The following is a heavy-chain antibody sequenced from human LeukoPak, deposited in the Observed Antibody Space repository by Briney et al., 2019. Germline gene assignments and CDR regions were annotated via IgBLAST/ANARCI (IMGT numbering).Heavy chain of an antibody. V-gene: IGHV3-30*02. CDR3: AKDYGYSYGYFDH. D-gene: IGHD5-18*01. J-gene: IGHJ4*02. CDR2: VRYDGTNN. CDR1: GFTFSCNNYG. Sequence: PGGSLRLSCAASGFTFSCNNYGMHWVRQAPGKGLEWVAFVRYDGTNNYYAGSVNGRFTVSRDNSKNTVYLQMGSLRTEDTAVYYCAKDYGYSYGYFDHWGQGTLVTVSS.